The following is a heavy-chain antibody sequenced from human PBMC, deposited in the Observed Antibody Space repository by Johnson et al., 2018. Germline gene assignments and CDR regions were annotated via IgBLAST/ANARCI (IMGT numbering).Heavy chain of an antibody. CDR3: AKDSAMADYFDAFDI. D-gene: IGHD2/OR15-2a*01. CDR1: GFTFSTYA. V-gene: IGHV3-23*04. Sequence: QLVQSGGGVVQPGRSLRLSCAASGFTFSTYAMSWVRQAPGKGLEWVSGISGSGDSAYYADSVKGRFTISRDNSKNTLYLQMNSLRAEDTAVYYCAKDSAMADYFDAFDIWDQGTMVTVSS. J-gene: IGHJ3*02. CDR2: ISGSGDSA.